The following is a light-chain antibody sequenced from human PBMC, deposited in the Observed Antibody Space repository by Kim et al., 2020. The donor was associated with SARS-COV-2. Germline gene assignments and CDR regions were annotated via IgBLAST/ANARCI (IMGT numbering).Light chain of an antibody. CDR2: GTS. CDR3: QQYNGWPRT. Sequence: VSPGERAPLFCRASQTVSRTIAWYQQKSGQAPRVLIYGTSTRATGIPARFSGSGSGTEFTLTISSLQSEDSATCYCQQYNGWPRTFGQGTKVDIK. J-gene: IGKJ1*01. CDR1: QTVSRT. V-gene: IGKV3-15*01.